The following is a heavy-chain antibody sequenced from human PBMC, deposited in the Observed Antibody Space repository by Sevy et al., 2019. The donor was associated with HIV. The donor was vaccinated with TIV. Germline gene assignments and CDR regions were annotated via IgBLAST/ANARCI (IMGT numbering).Heavy chain of an antibody. CDR1: GLTFSSYT. D-gene: IGHD3-22*01. Sequence: GGSLRLSCAASGLTFSSYTMSWVRQAPGKGLEWVSAIRGSGGSTYDAGSAQGRFTISRDNSKNTLYLQMDSLRAEDTAVYYCAKDRYYDSSGFYVWDYWGQGTLVTVSS. CDR3: AKDRYYDSSGFYVWDY. J-gene: IGHJ4*02. CDR2: IRGSGGST. V-gene: IGHV3-23*01.